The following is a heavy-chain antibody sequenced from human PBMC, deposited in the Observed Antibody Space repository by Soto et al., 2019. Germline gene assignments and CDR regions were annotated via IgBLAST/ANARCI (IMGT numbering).Heavy chain of an antibody. Sequence: KGFGYSFMKYGINWVRQAPGQGLEWVGWISPYSGYTHSAQKFHGRLTLTTDTAASTAYMELRILRSADTALYYCAREASVLIPAAQPSRFDSWGQGTLVTVSS. CDR3: AREASVLIPAAQPSRFDS. CDR2: ISPYSGYT. J-gene: IGHJ4*02. V-gene: IGHV1-18*01. D-gene: IGHD2-2*01. CDR1: GYSFMKYG.